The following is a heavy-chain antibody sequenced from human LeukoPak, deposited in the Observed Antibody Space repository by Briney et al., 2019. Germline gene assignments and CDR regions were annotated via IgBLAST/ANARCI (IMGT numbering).Heavy chain of an antibody. V-gene: IGHV4-59*01. J-gene: IGHJ4*02. D-gene: IGHD4-17*01. Sequence: SETLSLTCTVSDGSITNYDWSWVRQLPGKGLEFIGHVHYSGTANYNPSLRSRVTISIDTSKKHFFLKLKSVTAADTAVYYCARGYGDFRVEGRYFHSWGQGTLVTVSS. CDR3: ARGYGDFRVEGRYFHS. CDR1: DGSITNYD. CDR2: VHYSGTA.